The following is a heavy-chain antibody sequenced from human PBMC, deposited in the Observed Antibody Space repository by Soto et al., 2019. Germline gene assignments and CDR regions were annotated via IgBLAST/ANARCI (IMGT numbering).Heavy chain of an antibody. CDR3: ARRYCISTSCHYYGMDV. J-gene: IGHJ6*02. D-gene: IGHD2-2*01. V-gene: IGHV1-69*12. Sequence: QVQLVQSGAEVKKPGSSVKVSCKASGGTFSTYTINWVRQAPGQGLEWMVGIIPMFGTANYAQKFQGRVTITADESTSTAYMELSSLRSEDTAVYYCARRYCISTSCHYYGMDVWAQGTPVTVSS. CDR2: IIPMFGTA. CDR1: GGTFSTYT.